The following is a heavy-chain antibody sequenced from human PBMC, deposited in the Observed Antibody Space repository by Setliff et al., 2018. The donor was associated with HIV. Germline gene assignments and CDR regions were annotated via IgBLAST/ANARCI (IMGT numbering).Heavy chain of an antibody. Sequence: GGSLRLSCAASGFTFSSSWMHWVCQAPEKGLEWVADIKCDGSEKYYMDSVKGRFTISRDNAKNSLYLQMNSLRVKDTAVYYCATDCAVVGGTGSLDSWGQGTLVTVSS. CDR3: ATDCAVVGGTGSLDS. CDR2: IKCDGSEK. V-gene: IGHV3-7*03. CDR1: GFTFSSSW. D-gene: IGHD1-26*01. J-gene: IGHJ4*02.